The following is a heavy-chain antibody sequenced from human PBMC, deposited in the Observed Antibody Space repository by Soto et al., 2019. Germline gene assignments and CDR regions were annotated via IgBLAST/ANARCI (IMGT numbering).Heavy chain of an antibody. D-gene: IGHD1-26*01. Sequence: QVQLQESGPGLVKPSQTLSLTCTVSGGSISSGGYYWSWIRQHPGKGLEWIGYIYYSGSTYYNPYVKSRVTVSVNTSNNQFSLTLRSVTAADTAVYYCARVEADSGNYRWSYFDYWGQGTLVTVSS. CDR2: IYYSGST. CDR1: GGSISSGGYY. CDR3: ARVEADSGNYRWSYFDY. J-gene: IGHJ4*02. V-gene: IGHV4-31*03.